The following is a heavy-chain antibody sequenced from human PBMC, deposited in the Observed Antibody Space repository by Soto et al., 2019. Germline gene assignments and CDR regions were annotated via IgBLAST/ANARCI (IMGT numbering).Heavy chain of an antibody. D-gene: IGHD1-1*01. CDR3: AWNPPYYGMDV. V-gene: IGHV1-69*01. CDR1: GGTFSSYA. J-gene: IGHJ6*02. CDR2: IIPIFGTA. Sequence: QVQLVQSGAEVKKPGSSVKVSCTASGGTFSSYAISWVRQATGQGLEWMGGIIPIFGTANYAQKFQGRVTITADESTSTAYMELSSLRSEDTAVYYCAWNPPYYGMDVWGQGTTVTVSS.